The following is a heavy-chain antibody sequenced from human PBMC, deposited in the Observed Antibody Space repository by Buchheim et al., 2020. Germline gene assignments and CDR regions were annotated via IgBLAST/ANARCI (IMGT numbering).Heavy chain of an antibody. CDR1: GGSISSGGYY. D-gene: IGHD4-17*01. V-gene: IGHV4-31*03. CDR2: IYYSGST. J-gene: IGHJ4*02. Sequence: QVQLQESGPGLVKPSQTLSLTCTVSGGSISSGGYYWSWIRQHPGKGLEWIGYIYYSGSTHYNPSLKSRVTISVDTSKNQFSLELSSVTAADTAVYYCARSEILRTGATTVTTNFDYWGQGNL. CDR3: ARSEILRTGATTVTTNFDY.